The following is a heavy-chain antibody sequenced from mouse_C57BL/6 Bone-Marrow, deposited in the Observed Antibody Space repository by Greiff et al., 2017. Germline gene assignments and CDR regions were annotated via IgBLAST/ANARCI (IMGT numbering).Heavy chain of an antibody. D-gene: IGHD4-1*01. Sequence: QVQLQQPGAELVKPGASVKMSCKASGYTFTSYWITWVQQRPGQGLEWIGDIYPTSGRTNYNEKFKSKAILTVDTSSNTAYMQLSSLTSEDSAVFYGARSGPLGGCFDYWGQGTTLTVSS. CDR3: ARSGPLGGCFDY. CDR1: GYTFTSYW. V-gene: IGHV1-55*01. CDR2: IYPTSGRT. J-gene: IGHJ2*01.